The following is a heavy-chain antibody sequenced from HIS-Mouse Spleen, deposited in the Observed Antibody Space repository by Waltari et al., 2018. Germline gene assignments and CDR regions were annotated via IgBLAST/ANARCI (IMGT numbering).Heavy chain of an antibody. CDR1: GYTFTSYD. J-gene: IGHJ4*02. D-gene: IGHD4-4*01. Sequence: QVQLVQSGAEVKKPGASVKVSCKASGYTFTSYDINWVRQATGQGLEGMGWMNPNSGNTGYAKKFQGRVTMTRNTSISTAYMELSSLRSEDTAVYYCARGHDYSNYFDYWGQGTLVTVSS. CDR3: ARGHDYSNYFDY. V-gene: IGHV1-8*01. CDR2: MNPNSGNT.